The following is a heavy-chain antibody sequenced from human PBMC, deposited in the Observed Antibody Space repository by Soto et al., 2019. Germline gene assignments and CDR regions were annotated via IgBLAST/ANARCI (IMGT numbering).Heavy chain of an antibody. CDR1: VGSFSGYY. CDR2: INHSGST. Sequence: SETLSLTCAVYVGSFSGYYWSWIRQPPGKGLEWIGEINHSGSTNYNPSLKSRVTISVDTSKNQFSLKLSSVTAADTAVYYCARGILVRGVKDAFDIWGQGTMVTVSS. V-gene: IGHV4-34*01. J-gene: IGHJ3*02. CDR3: ARGILVRGVKDAFDI. D-gene: IGHD3-10*01.